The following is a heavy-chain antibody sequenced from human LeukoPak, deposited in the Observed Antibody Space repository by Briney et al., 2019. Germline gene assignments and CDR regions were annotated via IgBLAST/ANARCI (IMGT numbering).Heavy chain of an antibody. D-gene: IGHD3-3*01. J-gene: IGHJ6*02. CDR2: IYYSGSS. CDR1: GCSISSYY. Sequence: PSETLSLTCTVSGCSISSYYWSWIRQPPGKGLEWVGYIYYSGSSNYNPSLTSRGTMSVDTSKHQFSLKLSSVSDADTAVYYCATATSEDYDFWRGRLHGMDVWGQGTTVTVSS. CDR3: ATATSEDYDFWRGRLHGMDV. V-gene: IGHV4-59*08.